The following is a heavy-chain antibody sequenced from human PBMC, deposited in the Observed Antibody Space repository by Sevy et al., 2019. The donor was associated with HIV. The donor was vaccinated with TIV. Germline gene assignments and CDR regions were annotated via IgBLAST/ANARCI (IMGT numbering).Heavy chain of an antibody. CDR1: GGSISSYY. Sequence: SETLSLTCTVSGGSISSYYWSWIRQPPGKGLEWFWYIYYSGSTNYNPSPRSRVTISVDTSKNHFSLKLSSVTAADTAVYYCARSRITGTTTFDPWGQVTLVTVSS. D-gene: IGHD1-20*01. V-gene: IGHV4-59*12. CDR2: IYYSGST. CDR3: ARSRITGTTTFDP. J-gene: IGHJ5*02.